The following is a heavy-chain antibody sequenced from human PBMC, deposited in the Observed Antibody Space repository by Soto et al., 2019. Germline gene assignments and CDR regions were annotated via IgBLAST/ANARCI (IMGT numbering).Heavy chain of an antibody. CDR3: ARVSGSYYYGMDV. D-gene: IGHD1-26*01. V-gene: IGHV4-4*02. CDR2: IYHSGST. J-gene: IGHJ6*02. CDR1: GGSISSSNW. Sequence: QVQLQESGPGLVKPSGTLSLTCAVSGGSISSSNWWSWVRQPPGKGLEWIGEIYHSGSTNYNPSLKSGVTTSVDKSTNPFSLKLSSVTAADTAVYYCARVSGSYYYGMDVWGQGTTVTVSS.